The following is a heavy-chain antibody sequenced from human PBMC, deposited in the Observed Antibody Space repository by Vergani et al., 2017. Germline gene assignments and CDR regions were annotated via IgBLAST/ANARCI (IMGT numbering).Heavy chain of an antibody. CDR3: ARGDYGILSGYRY. V-gene: IGHV1-46*03. D-gene: IGHD3-9*01. Sequence: QVQVVQSGAEVKKSGASVKVSCKTSGYTFSNYYMHWVRPAPAQGLEWMGIINPSGGHTNYAQKFQGRVTMTRDTSTSTVYMELSSLRSEDTAIYYCARGDYGILSGYRYRGQGTLVTVSA. CDR1: GYTFSNYY. J-gene: IGHJ4*02. CDR2: INPSGGHT.